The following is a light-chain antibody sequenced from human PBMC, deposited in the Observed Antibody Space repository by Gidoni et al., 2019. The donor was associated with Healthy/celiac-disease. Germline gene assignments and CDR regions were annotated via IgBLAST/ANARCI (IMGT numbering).Light chain of an antibody. Sequence: DIVLTQSPGTLSLSPGERATLSCRASQSVSSSYLAWYQQKPGQAPRLLIYGASSRATGIPDRFSGSGSGTDFTLTISRLEPEDCAVYYCQQYGSSPLTFGGXTKVEIK. CDR1: QSVSSSY. V-gene: IGKV3-20*01. J-gene: IGKJ4*01. CDR3: QQYGSSPLT. CDR2: GAS.